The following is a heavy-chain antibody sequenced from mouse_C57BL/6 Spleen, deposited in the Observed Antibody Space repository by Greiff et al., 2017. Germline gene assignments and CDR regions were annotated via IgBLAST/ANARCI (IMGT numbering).Heavy chain of an antibody. D-gene: IGHD1-1*02. Sequence: QVQLQQSGAALVKPGASVKLSCKASGYTFTEYTIHWVKQRSGQGLVWIGWFYPGSGSIKYNEKFKDKATLTVNKSSSTMYMELSRLTSEDSSVYFCARRNGGSYWDFGGWGTGTTVTVSS. CDR3: ARRNGGSYWDFGG. CDR2: FYPGSGSI. CDR1: GYTFTEYT. V-gene: IGHV1-62-2*01. J-gene: IGHJ1*03.